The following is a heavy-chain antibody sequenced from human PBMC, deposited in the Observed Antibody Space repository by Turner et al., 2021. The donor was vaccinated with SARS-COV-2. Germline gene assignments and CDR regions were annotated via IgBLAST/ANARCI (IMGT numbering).Heavy chain of an antibody. Sequence: QLQLQESGPGLVNPSEPLSLTCTVSGGSISSSSYSWGCIRQPPGKGLEWIGSMYYSGGTYYTPSLKSRVSISVDTSKNQFSLRLSSVTAAETAVYYCATPSVSYDSSGYFHFDLWGRGTLVTVSS. CDR2: MYYSGGT. V-gene: IGHV4-39*01. CDR1: GGSISSSSYS. D-gene: IGHD3-22*01. J-gene: IGHJ2*01. CDR3: ATPSVSYDSSGYFHFDL.